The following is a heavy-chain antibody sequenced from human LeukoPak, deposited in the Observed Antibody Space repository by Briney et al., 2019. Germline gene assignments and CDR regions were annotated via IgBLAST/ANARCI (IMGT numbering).Heavy chain of an antibody. Sequence: PSETLSLTCTVSGGSVSRGSYYWSWTRQPPGKGLEWIGYIHHSGTTNYSPSLKSRVTISVDMSKNQFFLNLTSVTAADTAVYYCARGRLEATYWGQGTLVTVSS. CDR1: GGSVSRGSYY. CDR2: IHHSGTT. V-gene: IGHV4-61*01. J-gene: IGHJ4*02. D-gene: IGHD1-1*01. CDR3: ARGRLEATY.